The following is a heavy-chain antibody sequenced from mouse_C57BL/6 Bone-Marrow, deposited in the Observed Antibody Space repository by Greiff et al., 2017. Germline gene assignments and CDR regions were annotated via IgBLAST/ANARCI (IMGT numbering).Heavy chain of an antibody. V-gene: IGHV1-53*01. D-gene: IGHD4-1*01. Sequence: QVQLQQPGTELVKPGASVKLSCKASGYTFTSYWMHWVKQRPGQGLEWIGNINPSNGGTNYNEKFKSKATLTVDKSSSTAYMQLSSLTSEDSAVYSGASSGVRGAWFAYWGQGTLVTVSA. CDR2: INPSNGGT. J-gene: IGHJ3*01. CDR1: GYTFTSYW. CDR3: ASSGVRGAWFAY.